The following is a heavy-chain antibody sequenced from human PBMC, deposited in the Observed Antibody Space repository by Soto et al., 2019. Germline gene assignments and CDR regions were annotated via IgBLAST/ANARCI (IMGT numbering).Heavy chain of an antibody. Sequence: PGESLKISCKGSGYSFTSYWIGWVRQMPGKGLEWMGIIYPGDSDTRYSPSLQGQVTISADKSISTAYLQWSSLKASDTAMYYCARHSSGYYYSNYYYGMDVWGQGTTVTVSS. CDR2: IYPGDSDT. J-gene: IGHJ6*02. V-gene: IGHV5-51*01. CDR1: GYSFTSYW. CDR3: ARHSSGYYYSNYYYGMDV. D-gene: IGHD3-22*01.